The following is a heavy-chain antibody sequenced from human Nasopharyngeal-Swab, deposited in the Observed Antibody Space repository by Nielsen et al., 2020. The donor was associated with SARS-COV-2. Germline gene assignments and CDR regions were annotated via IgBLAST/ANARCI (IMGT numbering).Heavy chain of an antibody. Sequence: GGSLRLSCAASGFTFTSYAMNWVRHAPGKGLEWVSGMSGRGEKTYHAESVKGRFTISRDVSKNTLYLQMNGLRAEDTAVYYCAKDSGAGFCDDGSCFPTNHWGQGTLVTVSS. J-gene: IGHJ5*02. D-gene: IGHD2-15*01. CDR1: GFTFTSYA. CDR3: AKDSGAGFCDDGSCFPTNH. CDR2: MSGRGEKT. V-gene: IGHV3-23*01.